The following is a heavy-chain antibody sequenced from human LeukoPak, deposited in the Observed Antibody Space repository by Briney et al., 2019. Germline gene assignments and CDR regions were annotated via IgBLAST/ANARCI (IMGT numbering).Heavy chain of an antibody. CDR3: AKGGDYGDYALDY. J-gene: IGHJ4*02. CDR2: ISYDGSYK. D-gene: IGHD4-17*01. CDR1: GFXFSSYG. Sequence: GGSLRLSCAASGFXFSSYGIHWVRQAPGKGLEWVAVISYDGSYKYYADSVKGRFTIPRDNSKNTPYLQMNSLRAEDTAVYYCAKGGDYGDYALDYWGQGTLVTVPS. V-gene: IGHV3-30*18.